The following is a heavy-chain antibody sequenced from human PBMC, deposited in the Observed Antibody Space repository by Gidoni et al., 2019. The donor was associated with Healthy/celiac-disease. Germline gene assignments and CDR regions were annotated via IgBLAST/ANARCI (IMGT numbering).Heavy chain of an antibody. J-gene: IGHJ3*02. CDR2: MDGRGTTT. CDR3: APSEYSSSADDFDT. V-gene: IGHV3-23*05. CDR1: GFAFSSYA. D-gene: IGHD6-6*01. Sequence: EVKVLEPGGGLVQLGGSLRLSFAACGFAFSSYALIWVRQAPGKWLEWVSAMDGRGTTTYYSDSAKGRFTISRDNPKNTLYMQMNSLRVDDTAVYYCAPSEYSSSADDFDTWGQGTMVTVSS.